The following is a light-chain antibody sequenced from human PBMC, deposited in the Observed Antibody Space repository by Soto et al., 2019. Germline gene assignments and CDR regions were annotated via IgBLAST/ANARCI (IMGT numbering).Light chain of an antibody. V-gene: IGLV2-14*04. CDR2: DVS. J-gene: IGLJ1*01. CDR3: SSYTSSTTPYV. Sequence: IFRNETTSDVGGYNSVSSFQQHPGKAPNLIFYDVSDLPSVVSTRFSCSKSGNTASLTISGLQAQDEADYFCSSYTSSTTPYVVGTGTKVTVL. CDR1: TSDVGGYNS.